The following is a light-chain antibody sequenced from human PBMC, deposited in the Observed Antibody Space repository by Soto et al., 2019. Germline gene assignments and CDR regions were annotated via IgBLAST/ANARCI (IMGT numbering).Light chain of an antibody. V-gene: IGKV3D-20*02. Sequence: SLARRVGASLSSRSCQSVSNNYLAWYQQKPGQAPRPLIYSASVRAPGTPARFSGGGSGTDFTRTISRLASEDFAVYYCQELKRWPRGTVGAGTKVDIK. J-gene: IGKJ4*01. CDR3: QELKRWPRGT. CDR1: QSVSNNY. CDR2: SAS.